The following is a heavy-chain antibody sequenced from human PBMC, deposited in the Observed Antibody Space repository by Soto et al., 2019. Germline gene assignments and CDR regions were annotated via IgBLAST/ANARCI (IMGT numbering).Heavy chain of an antibody. D-gene: IGHD6-13*01. J-gene: IGHJ4*02. Sequence: QVQLVESGGGVVQPGRSLRLSCAASGFTLTSYGMHWVRQAPGKGLEWVAVIWYDGGNKYHTDSVKGRFTISRDNSKNTLYLQMNSLRAEDTAVYYCARVIAAAGTPFDHWGQGTLVTVSS. CDR3: ARVIAAAGTPFDH. CDR1: GFTLTSYG. CDR2: IWYDGGNK. V-gene: IGHV3-33*01.